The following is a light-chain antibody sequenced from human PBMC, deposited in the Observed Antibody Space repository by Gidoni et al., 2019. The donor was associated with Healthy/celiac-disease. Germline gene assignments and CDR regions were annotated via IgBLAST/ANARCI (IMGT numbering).Light chain of an antibody. V-gene: IGLV3-25*03. CDR2: KDS. CDR3: QSAVSSVTYRVV. Sequence: SYELPQPASVSVSSGQTARINCSADALPKQYAYLYQQKPGQAPVLVIYKDSERPSGITERFSGSSSGTTVTLTISGVHAEDEADYYCQSAVSSVTYRVVFGGGTKLTVL. J-gene: IGLJ2*01. CDR1: ALPKQY.